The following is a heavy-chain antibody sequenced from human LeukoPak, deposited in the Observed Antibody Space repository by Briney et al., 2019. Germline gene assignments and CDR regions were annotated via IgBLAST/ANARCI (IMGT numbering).Heavy chain of an antibody. J-gene: IGHJ3*02. CDR2: INTNTGNP. V-gene: IGHV7-4-1*02. D-gene: IGHD6-19*01. Sequence: ASVKVSCKASGYTFTSYAMNWVRQAPGQGLEWMGWINTNTGNPTYAQGFTGRFVFSLDTSVSTAYLQISSLKAEDTAVNYCARARSGWTSDAFDIWGQGTMVTVSS. CDR3: ARARSGWTSDAFDI. CDR1: GYTFTSYA.